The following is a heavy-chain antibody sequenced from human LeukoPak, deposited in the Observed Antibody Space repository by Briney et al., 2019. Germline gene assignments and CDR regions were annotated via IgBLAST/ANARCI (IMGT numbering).Heavy chain of an antibody. Sequence: SSETLSLTCAVYGGSFSGYYWSWIRQPPGKGLEWIGEINHSGSTNYNPSLKSRVTISVDTSKNQFSLKLSSVTAADTAVYYCARGRKNRIFGVVPLNYWGQGTLVTVSS. CDR3: ARGRKNRIFGVVPLNY. V-gene: IGHV4-34*01. CDR1: GGSFSGYY. CDR2: INHSGST. J-gene: IGHJ4*02. D-gene: IGHD3-3*02.